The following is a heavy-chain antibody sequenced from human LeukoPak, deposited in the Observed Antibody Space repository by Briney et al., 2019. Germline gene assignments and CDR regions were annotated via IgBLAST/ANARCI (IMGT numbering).Heavy chain of an antibody. V-gene: IGHV3-30*18. CDR1: GFTFSSYG. Sequence: PGGSLRLSCAASGFTFSSYGMHWVRQAPGKGLEWVATISYDGNNKYYADSVKGRFTISRDNSKNTLYLQMNSLRAEDTAVYYCAKDRSLRIAAGGNFDYWGQGTLVSVSS. J-gene: IGHJ4*02. CDR2: ISYDGNNK. CDR3: AKDRSLRIAAGGNFDY. D-gene: IGHD6-13*01.